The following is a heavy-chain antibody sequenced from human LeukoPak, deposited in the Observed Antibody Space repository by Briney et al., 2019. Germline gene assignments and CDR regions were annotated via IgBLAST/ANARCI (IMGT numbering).Heavy chain of an antibody. CDR3: AREAIAVAGTYYYYYMDV. CDR1: GYTFTGYY. D-gene: IGHD6-19*01. J-gene: IGHJ6*03. V-gene: IGHV1-2*02. Sequence: GASVKVSCKASGYTFTGYYMHWVRQAPGQGLEWMGWINPNSGGTNYAQKFQGRVAMTRDTSISTAYMELSRLRSDDTAVYYCAREAIAVAGTYYYYYMDVWGKGTTVTISS. CDR2: INPNSGGT.